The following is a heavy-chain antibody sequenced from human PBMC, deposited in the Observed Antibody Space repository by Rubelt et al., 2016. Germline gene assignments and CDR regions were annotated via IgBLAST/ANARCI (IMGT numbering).Heavy chain of an antibody. D-gene: IGHD2-15*01. CDR2: ISDSGTTI. V-gene: IGHV3-48*03. J-gene: IGHJ5*02. Sequence: GGSLRLSCAASGFTFSGYEMNWVRQAPGKGLEGVSYISDSGTTIYYADSVKGRFTISRDNAKNSLYLQMDSLRAEDTAVYYCARPGCSGGTCYDAWGQGTLVTVSS. CDR1: GFTFSGYE. CDR3: ARPGCSGGTCYDA.